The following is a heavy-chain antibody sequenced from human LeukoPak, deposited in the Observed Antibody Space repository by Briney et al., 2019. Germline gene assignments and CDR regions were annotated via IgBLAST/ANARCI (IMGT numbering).Heavy chain of an antibody. CDR2: ISYDGSNK. D-gene: IGHD1-1*01. V-gene: IGHV3-30*01. Sequence: GGSLRLYCTASGFTFSSYAMHWVRQAPGKGLEWVAVISYDGSNKYYADSVKGRFTISRDNSKNTLYLQMNSLRAEDTAVYYCARDAGRGWYIAYFDFWGQGTLVTVSS. J-gene: IGHJ4*02. CDR3: ARDAGRGWYIAYFDF. CDR1: GFTFSSYA.